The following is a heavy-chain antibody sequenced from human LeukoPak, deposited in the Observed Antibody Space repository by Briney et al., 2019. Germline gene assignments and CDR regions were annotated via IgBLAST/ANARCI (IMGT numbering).Heavy chain of an antibody. J-gene: IGHJ4*02. CDR1: GFTFDDYA. D-gene: IGHD3-22*01. CDR3: ATNFGAYYYDTSGYYDF. Sequence: GGSLRLSCAASGFTFDDYAMHWVRQAPGKGLEWVSLISGDGNSTLYAGSVKGRFTISRDNSKNSLYLQMNSLRTEDTAFYYCATNFGAYYYDTSGYYDFWGQGTLATVSS. CDR2: ISGDGNST. V-gene: IGHV3-43*02.